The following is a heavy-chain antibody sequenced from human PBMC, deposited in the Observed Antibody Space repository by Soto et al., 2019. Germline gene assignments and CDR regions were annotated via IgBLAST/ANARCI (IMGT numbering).Heavy chain of an antibody. J-gene: IGHJ4*02. CDR2: INHSGST. CDR3: ARGYDYGMYYFDY. CDR1: GGSFSGYY. V-gene: IGHV4-34*01. D-gene: IGHD3-16*01. Sequence: SETLSLTCAVYGGSFSGYYWSWIRQPPGKGLEWIGEINHSGSTNYNPSLKSRVTISVDTSKNQFSLKLSSVTAADTAVYHCARGYDYGMYYFDYWGQGTLVTVSS.